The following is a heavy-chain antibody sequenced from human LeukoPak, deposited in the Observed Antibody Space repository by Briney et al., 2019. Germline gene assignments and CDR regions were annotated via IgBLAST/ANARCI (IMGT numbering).Heavy chain of an antibody. CDR3: ASTAGFLESTAFDL. D-gene: IGHD3-3*01. V-gene: IGHV4-4*09. Sequence: SETLSPTCTVSGGSIGSYYWSWIRQPPGKGLEWIGYIYTSGSTNYNPSLKSRVTISVDTSKNQFSLKLSSVTAADTAVYYCASTAGFLESTAFDLWGRGTLVTVSS. J-gene: IGHJ2*01. CDR2: IYTSGST. CDR1: GGSIGSYY.